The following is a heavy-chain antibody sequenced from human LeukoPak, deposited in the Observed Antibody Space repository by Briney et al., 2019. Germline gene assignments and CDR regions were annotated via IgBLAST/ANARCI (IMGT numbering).Heavy chain of an antibody. J-gene: IGHJ6*03. Sequence: ASVKVSCKASGYTFTSYYMHWVRQAPGQGLEWMGIINPSGGSTSYAQKFQGRVTMTRDTSTSTVYMELSSLRSEDTAVYYCARAALGYSSSTSCYTYYYYYMDVWGKGTTVTVSS. D-gene: IGHD2-2*02. CDR3: ARAALGYSSSTSCYTYYYYYMDV. V-gene: IGHV1-46*01. CDR1: GYTFTSYY. CDR2: INPSGGST.